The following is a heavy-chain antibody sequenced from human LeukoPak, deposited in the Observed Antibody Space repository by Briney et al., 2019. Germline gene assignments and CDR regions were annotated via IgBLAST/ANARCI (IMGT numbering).Heavy chain of an antibody. CDR2: IDPTDSYT. CDR1: GYIFTSYW. V-gene: IGHV5-10-1*01. Sequence: GESLKISCKGSGYIFTSYWITRVRQMPGKGLEGMGMIDPTDSYTNYSPSFQGHVTISTDKSISTAYLQWSSLKASDTAIYYCARRGRSSSNFDFWGQGTLVTLSS. D-gene: IGHD6-6*01. CDR3: ARRGRSSSNFDF. J-gene: IGHJ4*02.